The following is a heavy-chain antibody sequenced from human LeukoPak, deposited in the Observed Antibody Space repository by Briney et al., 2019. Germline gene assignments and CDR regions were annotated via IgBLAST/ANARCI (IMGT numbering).Heavy chain of an antibody. CDR1: GLTFSNAW. V-gene: IGHV3-15*01. Sequence: PGGSLRLSCAASGLTFSNAWMNWVRKAPGKGLEWVGRIQREIDGGTITYGAPVKGRFTISRDDSKNTLYLQMNSLRTEDTAVYYCTTVRVGETIMESGYWGQGTLVTVSS. CDR2: IQREIDGGTI. CDR3: TTVRVGETIMESGY. D-gene: IGHD1-26*01. J-gene: IGHJ4*02.